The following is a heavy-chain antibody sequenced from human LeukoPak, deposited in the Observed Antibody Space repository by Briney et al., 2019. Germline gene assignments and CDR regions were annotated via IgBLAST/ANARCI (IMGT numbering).Heavy chain of an antibody. CDR3: TRHANLYYYDS. Sequence: SETLSLTCTVSGGSTSSPNYYWGWIRQPPGKGLEWIGSIYYGGNTYYNPSLKSRVPISLDTSKNQFSPNLTSVTATDTAIYYCTRHANLYYYDSWGQGTLVTVSS. V-gene: IGHV4-39*01. CDR1: GGSTSSPNYY. D-gene: IGHD2-8*01. CDR2: IYYGGNT. J-gene: IGHJ4*02.